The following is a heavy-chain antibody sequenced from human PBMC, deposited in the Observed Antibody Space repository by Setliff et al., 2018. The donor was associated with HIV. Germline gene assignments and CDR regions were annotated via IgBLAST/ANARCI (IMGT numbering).Heavy chain of an antibody. J-gene: IGHJ4*02. CDR1: GYSFTSYY. D-gene: IGHD2-2*01. Sequence: GASVKVSCKASGYSFTSYYIHWVRQAPGQGLEWMGVINPSGVSADYAQRLQDRITMTSDTSTSTVFLDLSSLTSGDTAVYFCARVYCSIASCDNEYYFDYWGQGTLVTV. CDR2: INPSGVSA. CDR3: ARVYCSIASCDNEYYFDY. V-gene: IGHV1-46*01.